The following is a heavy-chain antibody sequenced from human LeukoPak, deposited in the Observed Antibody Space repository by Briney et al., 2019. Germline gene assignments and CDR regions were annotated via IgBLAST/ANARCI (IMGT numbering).Heavy chain of an antibody. CDR2: ISSSSSYI. V-gene: IGHV3-21*01. D-gene: IGHD2-15*01. CDR3: ARGEPVVVAATRNAVRDTLADY. CDR1: GFTFSSYS. J-gene: IGHJ4*02. Sequence: GGSLRLSCAASGFTFSSYSMNWVRQAPGKGLEWVSSISSSSSYIYYADSVKGRFTISRDNAKNSLYLQMNSLRAEDTAVYYCARGEPVVVAATRNAVRDTLADYWGQGTLVTVSS.